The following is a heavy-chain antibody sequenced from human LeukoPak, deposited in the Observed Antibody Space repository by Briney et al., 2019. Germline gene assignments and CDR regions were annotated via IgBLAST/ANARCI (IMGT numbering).Heavy chain of an antibody. V-gene: IGHV3-15*01. CDR2: IKSKTDGGTT. CDR3: TRLSNIHCSGGSCYFDY. Sequence: PGGSLRLSCAASGFTFSNAWMSWVRQAPGKGLEWVGRIKSKTDGGTTDYAAPVKGRFTISRDDSKNTLYLQMNSLKTEDTAVYYCTRLSNIHCSGGSCYFDYWGQGTLVTVSS. CDR1: GFTFSNAW. J-gene: IGHJ4*02. D-gene: IGHD2-15*01.